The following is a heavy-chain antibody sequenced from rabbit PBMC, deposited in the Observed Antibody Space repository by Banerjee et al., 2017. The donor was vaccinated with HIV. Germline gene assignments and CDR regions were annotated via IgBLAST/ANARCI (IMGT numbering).Heavy chain of an antibody. CDR1: GFSFSSSYY. D-gene: IGHD6-1*01. J-gene: IGHJ4*01. V-gene: IGHV1S40*01. CDR3: AREPYYTYLWGNYAYVDL. CDR2: IYAGSSGTT. Sequence: QSLEESGGDLVKPGASLTLTCTASGFSFSSSYYICWVRQAPGKGLEWIACIYAGSSGTTYYASWATGRFTISKTSSTTVTLQMTSLTAADTATYFCAREPYYTYLWGNYAYVDLWGPGTLVTVS.